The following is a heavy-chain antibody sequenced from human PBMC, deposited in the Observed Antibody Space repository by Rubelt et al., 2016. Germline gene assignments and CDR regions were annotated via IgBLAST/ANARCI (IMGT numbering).Heavy chain of an antibody. CDR2: INPSGGST. J-gene: IGHJ6*02. CDR3: ARALGYCSGGSCYYYYYGMDV. V-gene: IGHV1-46*01. D-gene: IGHD2-15*01. Sequence: VRQAPGQGLEWMGIINPSGGSTSYAQKFQGRVTITADKSTSTAYMELSSPRSEDTAVYYCARALGYCSGGSCYYYYYGMDVWGQGTTVTVSS.